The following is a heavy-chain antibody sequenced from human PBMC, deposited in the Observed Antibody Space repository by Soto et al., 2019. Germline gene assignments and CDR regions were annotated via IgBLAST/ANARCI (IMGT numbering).Heavy chain of an antibody. CDR1: GFTFSSYG. D-gene: IGHD6-19*01. Sequence: GSLRLSCAASGFTFSSYGMHWVRQAPGKGLEWVAVISYDGSNKYYADSVKGRFTISRDNSKNTLYLQMNSLRAEDTAVYYCAKGIAVAGDNWFDPWGQGTLVTVSS. J-gene: IGHJ5*02. V-gene: IGHV3-30*18. CDR3: AKGIAVAGDNWFDP. CDR2: ISYDGSNK.